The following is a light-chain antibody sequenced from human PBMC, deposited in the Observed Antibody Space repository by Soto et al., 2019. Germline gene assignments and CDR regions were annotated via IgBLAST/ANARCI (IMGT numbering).Light chain of an antibody. CDR1: QSISSW. CDR2: TAS. V-gene: IGKV1-5*03. J-gene: IGKJ4*01. CDR3: QQYNSYSGLT. Sequence: DIQMTQSPSTLSASVGDRVTITCRASQSISSWLAWYQQKPGKAPKLLIYTASSLESGVPSRFSGSGSGTEFTLTISSLQPDDFAPYYCQQYNSYSGLTFGGGTKVEIK.